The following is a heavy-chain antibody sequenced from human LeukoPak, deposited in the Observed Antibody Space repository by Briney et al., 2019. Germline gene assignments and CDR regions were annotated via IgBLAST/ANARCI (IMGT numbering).Heavy chain of an antibody. CDR2: ISIRGTI. Sequence: PGVSVTLSCAASGFTLSSYGMNWVRQSPGKAREWVAFISIRGTIYYADPVMGRFTISRDNARNSLYLEMNSLRAEDTAVYYCTRDLTTVTTAFDYWGQGTLVTVSS. D-gene: IGHD4-11*01. J-gene: IGHJ4*02. V-gene: IGHV3-48*04. CDR3: TRDLTTVTTAFDY. CDR1: GFTLSSYG.